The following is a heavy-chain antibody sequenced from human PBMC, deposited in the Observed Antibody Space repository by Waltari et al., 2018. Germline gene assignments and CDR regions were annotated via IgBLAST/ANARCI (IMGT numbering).Heavy chain of an antibody. CDR1: GYPLPELS. D-gene: IGHD3-22*01. V-gene: IGHV1-24*01. CDR2: FDPEDGET. J-gene: IGHJ4*02. Sequence: QVQLVQSGAEVKKPGASVKVSCKVSGYPLPELSMHWVRQAPGKGLEWMGGFDPEDGETIYAQKFQGRVTMTEDTSTDTAYMELSSLRSEDTAVYYCATSPTYYYDSSGYADYWGQGTLVTVSS. CDR3: ATSPTYYYDSSGYADY.